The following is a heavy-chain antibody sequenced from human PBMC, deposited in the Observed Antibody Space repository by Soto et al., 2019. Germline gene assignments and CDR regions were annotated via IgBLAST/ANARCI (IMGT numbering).Heavy chain of an antibody. Sequence: ASVKVSCKASGFAFTDSYLHWVRQAPGEGLEWMGWINPNSGGTSYVQKFQGRVTMTRDTSLTTAYMELTRLQFEDTATYYCARRKERSGPHYFDYWGQGTLVTVSS. CDR2: INPNSGGT. D-gene: IGHD6-25*01. CDR3: ARRKERSGPHYFDY. V-gene: IGHV1-2*02. CDR1: GFAFTDSY. J-gene: IGHJ4*02.